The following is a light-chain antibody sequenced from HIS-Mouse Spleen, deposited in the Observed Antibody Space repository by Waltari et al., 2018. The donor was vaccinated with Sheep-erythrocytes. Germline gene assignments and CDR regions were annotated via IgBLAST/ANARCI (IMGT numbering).Light chain of an antibody. CDR2: EGS. CDR1: SSDVGSYNL. Sequence: QSALTQPASVSGSPGQSITIPSSGTSSDVGSYNLVSWYQQHPGKAPKLMIYEGSKRPSGVSNRFSGSKSGNTASLTISGLQAEDEADYYCCSYAGSYTLVFGGGTKLTVL. CDR3: CSYAGSYTLV. J-gene: IGLJ2*01. V-gene: IGLV2-23*01.